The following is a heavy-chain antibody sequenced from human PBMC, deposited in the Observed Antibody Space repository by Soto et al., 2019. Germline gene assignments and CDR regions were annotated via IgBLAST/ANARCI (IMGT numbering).Heavy chain of an antibody. CDR2: ISYDGSNK. D-gene: IGHD3-3*01. J-gene: IGHJ6*02. Sequence: GGSLRLSCAASGFTFSSYATHWVRQAPGKGLEWVAVISYDGSNKYYADSVKGRFTISRDNSKNTLYLQMNSLRAEDTAVYYCVRVEVLYDFWSGSPHMDVWGRGTTVTVSS. CDR1: GFTFSSYA. V-gene: IGHV3-30-3*01. CDR3: VRVEVLYDFWSGSPHMDV.